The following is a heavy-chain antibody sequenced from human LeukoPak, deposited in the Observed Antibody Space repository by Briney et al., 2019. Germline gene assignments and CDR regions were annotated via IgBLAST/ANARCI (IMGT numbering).Heavy chain of an antibody. CDR2: ISGSGGST. Sequence: TGGSLRLSCAASGFTFSSYAMSWVRQAPGKGLEWVSAISGSGGSTYYADSVKGRITISRDNSKNTLYLQMNSLRAEDTAVYYCAKVNPVQLDRRGAFDIWGQGTMVTVSS. CDR3: AKVNPVQLDRRGAFDI. J-gene: IGHJ3*02. D-gene: IGHD1-1*01. V-gene: IGHV3-23*01. CDR1: GFTFSSYA.